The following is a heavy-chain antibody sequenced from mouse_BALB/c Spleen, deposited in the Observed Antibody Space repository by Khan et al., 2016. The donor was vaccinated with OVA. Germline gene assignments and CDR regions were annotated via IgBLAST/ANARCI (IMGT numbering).Heavy chain of an antibody. CDR3: ARETYYGRPCYAMDY. Sequence: DLVKPGASVKLSCKASGYTFTSYWINWIKQRPGQGLEWIGRIAPGSGSTYYNEMFKGKATLTVDTSSSTAYIQLSSLSSEDSAVYFCARETYYGRPCYAMDYWGQGTSVTVSS. V-gene: IGHV1S41*01. D-gene: IGHD1-1*01. J-gene: IGHJ4*01. CDR1: GYTFTSYW. CDR2: IAPGSGST.